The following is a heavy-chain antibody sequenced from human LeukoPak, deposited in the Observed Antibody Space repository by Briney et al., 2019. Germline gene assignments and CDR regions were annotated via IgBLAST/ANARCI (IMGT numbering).Heavy chain of an antibody. Sequence: GRFTISRDNAKNSLYLQMNSLRAEDTAVYYCARERNSSSSHAGNYYYYMDVWGKGTTVTVSS. J-gene: IGHJ6*03. V-gene: IGHV3-11*06. CDR3: ARERNSSSSHAGNYYYYMDV. D-gene: IGHD6-6*01.